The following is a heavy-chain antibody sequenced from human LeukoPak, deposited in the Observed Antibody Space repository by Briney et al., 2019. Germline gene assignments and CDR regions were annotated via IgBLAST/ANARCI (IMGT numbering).Heavy chain of an antibody. CDR2: ISHDGSKK. J-gene: IGHJ4*02. D-gene: IGHD3-10*01. CDR3: ARDTDYYGSGTLGYLDY. CDR1: GFTFSNYV. V-gene: IGHV3-30*03. Sequence: GGSLRLSCTASGFTFSNYVMHWVRQAPGKGLEWVALISHDGSKKYFADSVKGRFTVSRDNSKNTLYLQLNSLGAEDTAVYYCARDTDYYGSGTLGYLDYWGQGTLVTVSS.